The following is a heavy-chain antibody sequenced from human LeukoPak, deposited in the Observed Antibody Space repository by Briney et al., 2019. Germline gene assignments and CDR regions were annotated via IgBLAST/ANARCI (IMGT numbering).Heavy chain of an antibody. V-gene: IGHV1-18*01. J-gene: IGHJ4*02. CDR3: ARVCWWGSSTSCYGFDY. CDR1: GYTFTSYG. Sequence: ASVKVSCKASGYTFTSYGISGVRQAPGQGVEWMGWISAYNGNTNYAQKLQGRVTMTTDTSTSTAYMELRSLRSDDTAVYHCARVCWWGSSTSCYGFDYWGQGTLVTVSS. D-gene: IGHD2-2*01. CDR2: ISAYNGNT.